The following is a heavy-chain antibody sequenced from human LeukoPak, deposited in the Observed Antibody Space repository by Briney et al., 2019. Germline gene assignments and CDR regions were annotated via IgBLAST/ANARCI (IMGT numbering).Heavy chain of an antibody. V-gene: IGHV3-33*08. CDR1: GFTFGSYN. Sequence: PGGSLRLSCAASGFTFGSYNMNWVRQAPGKGPEWVAVIWYDGSNKYYADSVKGRFTISRDNSKNTLYLQMNSLRAEDTAVYYCARDGGYCSGGSCYSYYFDYWGQGTLVTVSS. CDR3: ARDGGYCSGGSCYSYYFDY. D-gene: IGHD2-15*01. J-gene: IGHJ4*02. CDR2: IWYDGSNK.